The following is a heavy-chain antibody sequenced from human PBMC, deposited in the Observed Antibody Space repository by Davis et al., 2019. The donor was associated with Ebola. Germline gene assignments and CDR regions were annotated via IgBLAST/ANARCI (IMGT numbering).Heavy chain of an antibody. V-gene: IGHV1-18*01. CDR1: GYTFTSYG. CDR2: ISAYNGNT. J-gene: IGHJ4*02. D-gene: IGHD3-10*01. CDR3: AREMDSMWSGSVFDY. Sequence: ASVKVSCKASGYTFTSYGISWVRQAPGQGLEWMGWISAYNGNTNYAQKLQGRVTMTTDTSTSTAYMELRSLRSDDTAVYYCAREMDSMWSGSVFDYWGQGTLVTVSS.